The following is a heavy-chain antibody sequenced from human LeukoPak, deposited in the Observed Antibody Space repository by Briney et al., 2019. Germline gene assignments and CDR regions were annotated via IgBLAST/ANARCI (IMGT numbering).Heavy chain of an antibody. D-gene: IGHD6-19*01. V-gene: IGHV3-21*04. CDR2: ISSSSSYI. J-gene: IGHJ6*03. CDR1: GFTFGSYS. Sequence: GGSLRLSCAASGFTFGSYSMNWVRQAPGKGLEWVSSISSSSSYIYYADSVKGRFTISRDNAKNSLYLQMNSLRAEDTAVYYCASKSTYSSGWYQSDYYYYYYMDVWGKGTTVTVSS. CDR3: ASKSTYSSGWYQSDYYYYYYMDV.